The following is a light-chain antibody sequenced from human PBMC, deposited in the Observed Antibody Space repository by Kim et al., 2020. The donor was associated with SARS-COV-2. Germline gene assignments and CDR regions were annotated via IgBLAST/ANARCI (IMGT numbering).Light chain of an antibody. J-gene: IGLJ2*01. CDR1: SSDIGAYTY. CDR2: DVS. CDR3: SSYSSTSALV. Sequence: QSALTQPASVSGSPGQSITISCTGSSSDIGAYTYVSWYQQHPGKAPKLMIYDVSNRPSVISNRFSGSKSGNTASLTISGLQAEDEADYYCSSYSSTSALVFGGGTQLTVL. V-gene: IGLV2-14*03.